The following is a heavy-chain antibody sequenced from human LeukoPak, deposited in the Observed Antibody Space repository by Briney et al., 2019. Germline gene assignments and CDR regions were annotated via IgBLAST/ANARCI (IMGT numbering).Heavy chain of an antibody. V-gene: IGHV1-18*04. CDR2: ISTYNGDT. Sequence: GASVKVSCKASGYTFTRHGIAWVRQAPGQGLEWMGWISTYNGDTNYAQNFQGRVTMTRDTSTSTAYLELRSLRFDDTAVYYCARDGTAPAPKYFDVWGRGTLVTVSS. CDR3: ARDGTAPAPKYFDV. CDR1: GYTFTRHG. J-gene: IGHJ2*01. D-gene: IGHD1/OR15-1a*01.